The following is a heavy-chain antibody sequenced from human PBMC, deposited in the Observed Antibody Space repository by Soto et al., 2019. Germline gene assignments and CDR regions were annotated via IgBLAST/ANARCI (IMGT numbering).Heavy chain of an antibody. CDR3: ARDMPYYYDSSGYLYWYFDL. CDR2: ISSSSYT. J-gene: IGHJ2*01. D-gene: IGHD3-22*01. CDR1: GFTFSDYY. V-gene: IGHV3-11*06. Sequence: LRLSCAASGFTFSDYYMSWIRQAPGKGLEWVSYISSSSYTNYADSVKGRFTISRDNAKNSLYLQMNSLRAEDTAVYYCARDMPYYYDSSGYLYWYFDLWGRGTLVTVSS.